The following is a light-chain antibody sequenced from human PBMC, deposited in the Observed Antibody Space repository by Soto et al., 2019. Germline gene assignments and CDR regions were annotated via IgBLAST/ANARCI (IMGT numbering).Light chain of an antibody. CDR2: VAS. CDR1: QGISNY. V-gene: IGKV1-9*01. J-gene: IGKJ2*01. CDR3: HQLNTYPYT. Sequence: IQLTQSPSSLSASVGDRVTIACRASQGISNYLAWYQQKPGNAPNLLIYVASTIHTGVPSRFSGSGSETHFTLSINSLQPEDSATYYCHQLNTYPYTFGQGTKLEIK.